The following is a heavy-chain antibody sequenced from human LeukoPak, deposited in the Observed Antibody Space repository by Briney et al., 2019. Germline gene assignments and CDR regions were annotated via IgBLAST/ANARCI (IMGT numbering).Heavy chain of an antibody. CDR1: GFTVSSNH. V-gene: IGHV3-66*01. J-gene: IGHJ3*02. CDR3: ARDSGYGDYSGAFDI. Sequence: PGGSLRLSCAASGFTVSSNHMSWVRQAPGKGLEWVSVIYSGGSTYYADSVKGRFTISRDNSKNTLYLQMNSLRAEDTAVYYCARDSGYGDYSGAFDIWGQGTMVTVSS. CDR2: IYSGGST. D-gene: IGHD4-17*01.